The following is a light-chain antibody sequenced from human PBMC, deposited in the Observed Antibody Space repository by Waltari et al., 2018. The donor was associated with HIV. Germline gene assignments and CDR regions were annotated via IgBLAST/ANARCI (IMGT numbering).Light chain of an antibody. V-gene: IGKV1-9*01. CDR1: QGISTY. Sequence: DIQLTPSPSFLSASVGDRVTITCRASQGISTYLAWYQQKPGKAPKLLIYAPSTLQSGVPSRFSGSGSGTEFTLTIGGLQPEDFATYYCQQLNSYTQITFGGGTKVEIK. J-gene: IGKJ4*01. CDR2: APS. CDR3: QQLNSYTQIT.